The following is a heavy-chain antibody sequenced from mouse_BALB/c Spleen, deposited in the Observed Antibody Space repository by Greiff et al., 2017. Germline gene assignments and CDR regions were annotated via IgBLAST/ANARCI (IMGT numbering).Heavy chain of an antibody. CDR2: ISSGSSTI. V-gene: IGHV5-17*02. J-gene: IGHJ4*01. Sequence: DVMLVESGGGLVQPGGSRKLSCAASGFTFSSFGMHWVRQAPEKGLEWVAYISSGSSTIYYADKVKGRFTISRDNPNNTLFLQMTSLRSEDTAMYYCAREGDDGYYERFFFAMDYWGQGTSVTVSS. CDR1: GFTFSSFG. D-gene: IGHD2-3*01. CDR3: AREGDDGYYERFFFAMDY.